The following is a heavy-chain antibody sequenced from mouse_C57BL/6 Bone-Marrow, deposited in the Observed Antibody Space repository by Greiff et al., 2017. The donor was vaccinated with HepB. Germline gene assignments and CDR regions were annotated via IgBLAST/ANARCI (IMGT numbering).Heavy chain of an antibody. J-gene: IGHJ1*03. CDR1: GYAFSSSW. CDR3: TRMEGGYFDV. CDR2: IYPGDGDT. V-gene: IGHV1-82*01. Sequence: VKLMESGPELVKPGASVKISCKASGYAFSSSWMNWVKQRPGKGLEWIGRIYPGDGDTNYNGKFKGKATLTADKSSSTAYMQLSSLTSEDSAVYYCTRMEGGYFDVWGTGTTVTVSS.